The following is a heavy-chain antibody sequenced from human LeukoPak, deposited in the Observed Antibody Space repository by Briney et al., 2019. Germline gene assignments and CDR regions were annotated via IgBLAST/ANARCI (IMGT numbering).Heavy chain of an antibody. J-gene: IGHJ2*01. CDR2: IYYSGST. D-gene: IGHD3-10*01. CDR3: ARHITDSGSAFDL. CDR1: GGSISSSSYY. V-gene: IGHV4-39*07. Sequence: PSETLSLTCTVSGGSISSSSYYWGWIRQPPGKGLEWIGSIYYSGSTYYNPSLKSRVTISVDTSKNQFSLKLSSVTAADTAVYYCARHITDSGSAFDLWGRGTLVTVSS.